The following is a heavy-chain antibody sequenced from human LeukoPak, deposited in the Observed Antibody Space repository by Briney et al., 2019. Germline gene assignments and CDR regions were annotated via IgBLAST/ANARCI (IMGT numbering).Heavy chain of an antibody. CDR3: AKDSGGYTYIFDH. Sequence: GRSLRLSCAASGFTFSSYGMHWVRQAPGKGLEWVAVISYDGSNKYYADSVKGRFTISRDNSKNTLHLQMSSLRAEDMAVYYCAKDSGGYTYIFDHWGQGTLVTVSS. V-gene: IGHV3-30*18. D-gene: IGHD5-18*01. J-gene: IGHJ4*02. CDR1: GFTFSSYG. CDR2: ISYDGSNK.